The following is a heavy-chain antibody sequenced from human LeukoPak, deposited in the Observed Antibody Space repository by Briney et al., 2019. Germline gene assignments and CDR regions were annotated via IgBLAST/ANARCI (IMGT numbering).Heavy chain of an antibody. CDR1: GFTFSYNG. Sequence: GGALRLSCVASGFTFSYNGMHWVRQAPGKGVEWVAFIRYDGSNKYYADSVKDRFTIYRDNSKNTLYLQMKSLRDEDTAVYYCAKRGVEMATIYYMDVWGKGTTVT. V-gene: IGHV3-30*02. D-gene: IGHD5-24*01. CDR3: AKRGVEMATIYYMDV. CDR2: IRYDGSNK. J-gene: IGHJ6*03.